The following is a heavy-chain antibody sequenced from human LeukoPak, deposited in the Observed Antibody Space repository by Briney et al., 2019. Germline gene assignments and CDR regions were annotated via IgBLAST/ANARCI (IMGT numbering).Heavy chain of an antibody. CDR3: ARDIPGDHVARPRERFDY. J-gene: IGHJ4*02. CDR1: GGSITNNY. V-gene: IGHV4-4*07. Sequence: SETLSHTCTVSGGSITNNYWAWIRQPAGKGLQWIGRIFSSGFTIYNPSLKSRVTMSVDTSNNQFSLKLNSVTAADTAIYYCARDIPGDHVARPRERFDYWGQGTLVTVSS. CDR2: IFSSGFT. D-gene: IGHD1-14*01.